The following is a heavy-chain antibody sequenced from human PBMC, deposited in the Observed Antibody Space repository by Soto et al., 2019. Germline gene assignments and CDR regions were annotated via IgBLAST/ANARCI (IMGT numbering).Heavy chain of an antibody. CDR3: ARREIQGPIDY. CDR2: IYYSGTT. D-gene: IGHD1-26*01. J-gene: IGHJ4*02. Sequence: SETLSLTCAVAGYSXSSSNWWGWIRQPPGKGLEWIGYIYYSGTTYYNPSLKSRVTMSVDTSKNQFSLKLTSATAVDTAVYYCARREIQGPIDYWGQGTLVTVSS. V-gene: IGHV4-28*01. CDR1: GYSXSSSNW.